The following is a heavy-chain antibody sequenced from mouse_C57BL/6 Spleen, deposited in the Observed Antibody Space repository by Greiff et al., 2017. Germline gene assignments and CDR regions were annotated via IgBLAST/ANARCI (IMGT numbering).Heavy chain of an antibody. J-gene: IGHJ2*01. CDR1: GYTFTSYW. CDR2: IHPNSGST. D-gene: IGHD1-1*01. CDR3: ARSGDYYGSPYYFDY. Sequence: QVQLQQSGAELVKPGASVKLSCKASGYTFTSYWMHWVKQRPGQGLEWIGMIHPNSGSTNYNEKFKSKATLTVDKSSSTAYMQLSSLTSEDSAVYYCARSGDYYGSPYYFDYWGQGTTLTVSS. V-gene: IGHV1-64*01.